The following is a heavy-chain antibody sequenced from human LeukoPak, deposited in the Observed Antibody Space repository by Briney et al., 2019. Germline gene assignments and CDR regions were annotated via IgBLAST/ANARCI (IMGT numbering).Heavy chain of an antibody. Sequence: SVKVSCKASGGTFSSYAISWVRQAPGQGLEWMGRIIPILGIANYAQKFQGRVTITADESTSTAYMELSSLRSEDTAVYYCARPNTAMVDDAFDIWGQGTMVTVSS. CDR3: ARPNTAMVDDAFDI. CDR2: IIPILGIA. V-gene: IGHV1-69*04. D-gene: IGHD5-18*01. J-gene: IGHJ3*02. CDR1: GGTFSSYA.